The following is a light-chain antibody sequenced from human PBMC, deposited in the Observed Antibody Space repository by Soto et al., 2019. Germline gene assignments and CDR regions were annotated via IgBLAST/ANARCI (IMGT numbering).Light chain of an antibody. J-gene: IGKJ1*01. CDR3: QQYGSSPWT. V-gene: IGKV3-20*01. Sequence: EIVLTQSPGTLSLSPGERATLSCRASQSVSSSYVAWYQQPPGQAPRLLIDGASSRATGIPDRFSGGGSGTDFALTISRLEPEDFAVYYCQQYGSSPWTFGQGTKVEIK. CDR2: GAS. CDR1: QSVSSSY.